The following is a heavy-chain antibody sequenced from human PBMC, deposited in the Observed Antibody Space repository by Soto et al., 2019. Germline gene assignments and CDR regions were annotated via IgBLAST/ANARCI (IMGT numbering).Heavy chain of an antibody. D-gene: IGHD6-19*01. Sequence: PSETLSLTCTVSGGSISSYYWSWIRQPPGKGLEWIGYIYYSGSTNYNPSLKSRVTISVDTSKNQFSLKLSSVTAADTAVYYCARIIAVAGMRGYYFDYWGQGTLVTVSS. CDR3: ARIIAVAGMRGYYFDY. CDR2: IYYSGST. V-gene: IGHV4-59*01. CDR1: GGSISSYY. J-gene: IGHJ4*02.